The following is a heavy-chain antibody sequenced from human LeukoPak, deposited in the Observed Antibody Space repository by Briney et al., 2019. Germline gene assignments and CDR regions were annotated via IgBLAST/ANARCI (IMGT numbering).Heavy chain of an antibody. D-gene: IGHD6-13*01. CDR2: IYYSGNT. CDR1: GGSISTSSYY. CDR3: ARDVVAAAGTWDY. V-gene: IGHV4-39*07. J-gene: IGHJ4*02. Sequence: SETLSLTCTVSGGSISTSSYYWGWIRQPPGKGLEWIGSIYYSGNTNYNPSLKSRLTMSVDTSKNQFSLKLSSVTAADTAVYYCARDVVAAAGTWDYWGQGTLVTVSS.